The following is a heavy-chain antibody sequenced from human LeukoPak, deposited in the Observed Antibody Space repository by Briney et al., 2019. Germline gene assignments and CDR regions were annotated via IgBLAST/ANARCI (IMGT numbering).Heavy chain of an antibody. D-gene: IGHD3-9*01. CDR3: TRGPDDYGILTGIYYYGMDV. J-gene: IGHJ6*02. CDR2: IRSKAYGGTT. CDR1: GFTFGDYA. Sequence: GGSLRLSCTASGFTFGDYAMSWVRQAPGKGLEWVGFIRSKAYGGTTEYAASVKGRFTISRDDSKSIAYLQMNSLKTEDTAVYYCTRGPDDYGILTGIYYYGMDVWGQGTTVTVSS. V-gene: IGHV3-49*04.